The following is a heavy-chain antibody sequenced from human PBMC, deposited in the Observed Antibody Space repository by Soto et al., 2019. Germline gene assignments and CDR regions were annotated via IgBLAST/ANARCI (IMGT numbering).Heavy chain of an antibody. CDR1: GFTVSSHY. J-gene: IGHJ4*02. D-gene: IGHD5-18*01. V-gene: IGHV3-53*01. CDR2: TYTGGST. Sequence: PGGSLRLSCAASGFTVSSHYMSWVRQAPGKGLEWVSVTYTGGSTDFADSVKGRFTISGDNSNNTLFLQMNSLRAEDTAVYYCARGTYNYGYSPFDSWGQGTLVTVSS. CDR3: ARGTYNYGYSPFDS.